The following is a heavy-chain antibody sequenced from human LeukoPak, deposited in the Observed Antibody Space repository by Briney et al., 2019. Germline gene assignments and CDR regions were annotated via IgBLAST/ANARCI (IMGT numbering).Heavy chain of an antibody. CDR1: GYTFTSYY. V-gene: IGHV1-46*01. CDR2: INPTGGST. J-gene: IGHJ5*02. Sequence: AASVKVSCKASGYTFTSYYMHSVRQAPGQGLDWMGLINPTGGSTGYAQKFQGRVTMTRDMSTSTDDMELSSLRSEDTAIYYCARDNSVGDNAWWFDPWGQGTLVTVSS. D-gene: IGHD1-26*01. CDR3: ARDNSVGDNAWWFDP.